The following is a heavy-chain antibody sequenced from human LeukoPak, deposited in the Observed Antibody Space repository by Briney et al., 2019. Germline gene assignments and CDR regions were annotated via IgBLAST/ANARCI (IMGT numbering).Heavy chain of an antibody. Sequence: GGSLRLSCAASGFSVSSIYMNWVRQAPGKGLEWVSSISSSSSYIYYADSVKGRFTISRDNAKNSLYLQMNSLRAEGTAVYYCARVYTDCDYWGQGTLVTVSS. CDR1: GFSVSSIY. CDR2: ISSSSSYI. CDR3: ARVYTDCDY. V-gene: IGHV3-21*01. D-gene: IGHD2-2*02. J-gene: IGHJ4*02.